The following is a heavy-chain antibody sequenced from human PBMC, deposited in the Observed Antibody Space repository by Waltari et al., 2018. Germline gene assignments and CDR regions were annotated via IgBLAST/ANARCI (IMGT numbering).Heavy chain of an antibody. J-gene: IGHJ6*02. CDR1: EFTFSSFA. CDR3: ARDYCDRSNCHGMDV. Sequence: QVQLVESGGGVVQPGRSLRPSCAASEFTFSSFAMPWVRQAPGKGLEWVAVISYNGRNIYYVNSVKGRFTISRDNSKKTLYMQMNSLRVEDTAVYYCARDYCDRSNCHGMDVWGQGTTVTVSS. CDR2: ISYNGRNI. D-gene: IGHD3-22*01. V-gene: IGHV3-30*04.